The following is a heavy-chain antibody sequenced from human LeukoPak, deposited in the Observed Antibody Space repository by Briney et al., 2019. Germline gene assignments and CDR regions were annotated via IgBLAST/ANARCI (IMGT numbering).Heavy chain of an antibody. CDR2: ISWNSGSI. Sequence: GGSLRLSCAASGFTFDDYAMHWVRQAPGKGLEWVSSISWNSGSIGYADSVKGRFTISRDNAKNSLYLQMNNLRAEDTAVYYCARVARRTYRDDDAINIWGQGTMVTVSS. J-gene: IGHJ3*02. D-gene: IGHD3-3*01. CDR1: GFTFDDYA. V-gene: IGHV3-9*01. CDR3: ARVARRTYRDDDAINI.